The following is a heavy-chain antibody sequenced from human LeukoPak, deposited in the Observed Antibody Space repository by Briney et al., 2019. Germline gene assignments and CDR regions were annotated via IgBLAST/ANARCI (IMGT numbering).Heavy chain of an antibody. D-gene: IGHD1-26*01. J-gene: IGHJ4*02. V-gene: IGHV4-39*01. CDR3: ARRSGSYYVN. CDR1: GGSISSNSYY. Sequence: SETLSLTCTVSGGSISSNSYYWGWIRQPPGKGLEWIGTMYYSGNTYYNSSLKSRVAISVDTSKNQFSLKLSSVTAADTAVYYCARRSGSYYVNWGQGTLVTVSP. CDR2: MYYSGNT.